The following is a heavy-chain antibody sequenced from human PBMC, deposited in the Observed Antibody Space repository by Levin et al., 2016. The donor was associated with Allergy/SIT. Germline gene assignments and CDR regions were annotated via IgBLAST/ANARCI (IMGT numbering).Heavy chain of an antibody. Sequence: ASVKVSCKASGYTFTSYGISWVRQAPGQGLEWMGWISAYNGNTNYAQKLQGRVTMTTDTSTSTAYMELRSLRSDDTAVYYCARGGYCSGGSCYFGASRPWGQGTLVTVSS. CDR3: ARGGYCSGGSCYFGASRP. D-gene: IGHD2-15*01. V-gene: IGHV1-18*01. J-gene: IGHJ5*02. CDR1: GYTFTSYG. CDR2: ISAYNGNT.